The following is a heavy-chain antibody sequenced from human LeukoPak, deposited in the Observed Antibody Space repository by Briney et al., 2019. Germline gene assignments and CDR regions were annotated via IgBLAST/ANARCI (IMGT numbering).Heavy chain of an antibody. Sequence: GGSLRLSCAASGFTFSSYSMNWVRQAPGKGLEWVSSISSSSSYIYYADSVKGRFTISRDNAKNSLCLQMNSLRAEDTAVYYCARVAYYYDSSGTTDAFDIWGQGTMVTVSS. CDR2: ISSSSSYI. D-gene: IGHD3-22*01. CDR1: GFTFSSYS. V-gene: IGHV3-21*01. CDR3: ARVAYYYDSSGTTDAFDI. J-gene: IGHJ3*02.